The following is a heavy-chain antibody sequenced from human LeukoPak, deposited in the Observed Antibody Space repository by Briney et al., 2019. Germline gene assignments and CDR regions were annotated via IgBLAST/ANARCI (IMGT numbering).Heavy chain of an antibody. CDR2: TYHRSTWSN. V-gene: IGHV6-1*01. Sequence: SQTLSLTCAISGDSVSSNTVTWNWIRQSPSRGLEWLGRTYHRSTWSNDYAVSMKSRITINPDTSKNQLSLQLNSVTPEDTAVYYCARVSSGVFGYWGQGTLVTVSS. CDR3: ARVSSGVFGY. D-gene: IGHD3-10*01. CDR1: GDSVSSNTVT. J-gene: IGHJ4*02.